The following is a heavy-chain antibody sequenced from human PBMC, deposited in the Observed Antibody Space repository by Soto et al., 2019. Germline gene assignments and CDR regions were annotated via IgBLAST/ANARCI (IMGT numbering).Heavy chain of an antibody. CDR2: ISYDGSEK. CDR1: GFTFSSYA. Sequence: GGSPRLSCAASGFTFSSYAMHWVRQAPGKGLEWVAVISYDGSEKYYADSVKGRFTISRDNSKNTLYLQMDSLRTEDTAVYYCAKVAWRWLQLNDAFDIWGQGTMVTVSS. D-gene: IGHD5-12*01. J-gene: IGHJ3*02. CDR3: AKVAWRWLQLNDAFDI. V-gene: IGHV3-30*04.